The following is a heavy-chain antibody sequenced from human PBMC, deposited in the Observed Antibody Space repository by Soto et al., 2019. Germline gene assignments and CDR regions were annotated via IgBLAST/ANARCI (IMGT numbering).Heavy chain of an antibody. CDR1: GFSFTTSY. D-gene: IGHD1-1*01. CDR3: VRDTRGCQRWFDL. J-gene: IGHJ5*02. Sequence: QVQLVQSGAEVKKPGASVKISCKASGFSFTTSYMHWVRQAPGQGLEWMAIINTGGGTSYAEKFQATLTVTRDTSTNTVFMELSGLTSDDTAIYYCVRDTRGCQRWFDLWGQGTLVTVSS. CDR2: INTGGGT. V-gene: IGHV1-46*01.